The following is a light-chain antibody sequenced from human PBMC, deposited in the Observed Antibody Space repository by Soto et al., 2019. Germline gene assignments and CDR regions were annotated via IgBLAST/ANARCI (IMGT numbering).Light chain of an antibody. V-gene: IGKV3-11*01. CDR2: DAS. CDR3: QQRSNWPPVT. J-gene: IGKJ4*01. CDR1: QSVGYH. Sequence: EIVLTQSPAPLSLSPGERATLSCRASQSVGYHLAWYQQKPGQAPRLLIYDASNRATGIPARFSGSGSGTDCTLAISSLEPEDFAVYYCQQRSNWPPVTGGGGTKVEIK.